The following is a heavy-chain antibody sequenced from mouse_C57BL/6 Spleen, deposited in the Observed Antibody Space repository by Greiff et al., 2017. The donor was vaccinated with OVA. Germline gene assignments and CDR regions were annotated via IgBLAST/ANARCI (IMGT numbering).Heavy chain of an antibody. CDR3: ERADSNYPLAY. CDR1: GYTFTSYW. D-gene: IGHD2-5*01. V-gene: IGHV1-52*01. J-gene: IGHJ3*01. CDR2: IDPSDSET. Sequence: QVQLQQPGAELVRPGSSVKLSCKASGYTFTSYWMPWVKQRPIQGLEWIGNIDPSDSETHYNQKFKDKATLTVDKSSSTAYMQLSSLTSEDSAVYYCERADSNYPLAYWGQGTLVTVSA.